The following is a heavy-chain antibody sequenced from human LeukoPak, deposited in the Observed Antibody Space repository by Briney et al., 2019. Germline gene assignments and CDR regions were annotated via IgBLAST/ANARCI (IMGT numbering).Heavy chain of an antibody. CDR2: ISSSGNTI. CDR1: GFTFSSYS. CDR3: ARLRGYSYGYGDY. D-gene: IGHD5-18*01. J-gene: IGHJ4*02. Sequence: GGSLRLSCAASGFTFSSYSMNWVRQAPGKGLEWVSYISSSGNTIDYADSVKGRFTISRDNAKNSLYLQMASLRAEDTAVYYCARLRGYSYGYGDYWGQGTLVTVSS. V-gene: IGHV3-48*04.